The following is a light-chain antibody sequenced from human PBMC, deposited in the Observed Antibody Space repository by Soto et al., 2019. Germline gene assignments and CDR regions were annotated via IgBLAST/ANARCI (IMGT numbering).Light chain of an antibody. V-gene: IGLV4-69*01. CDR3: QTWGTGIWV. CDR1: IWHSSYA. J-gene: IGLJ3*02. Sequence: QPVLTQSPSASASLGASVKLTCTLSIWHSSYAIAWHQQQPEKGPRYLMKLNSDGSHSKGDGIPDRFAGSSSGAERYLTISSLQSEDEADYYCQTWGTGIWVFGGGTKRTVL. CDR2: LNSDGSH.